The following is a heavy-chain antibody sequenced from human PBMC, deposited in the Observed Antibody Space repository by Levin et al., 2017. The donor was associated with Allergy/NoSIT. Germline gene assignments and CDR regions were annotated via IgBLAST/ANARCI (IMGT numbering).Heavy chain of an antibody. CDR2: IYYSGST. CDR3: ASLGYSSGWYPPHDY. D-gene: IGHD6-19*01. V-gene: IGHV4-61*01. J-gene: IGHJ4*02. Sequence: SQTLSLPCTVSGGSVSSGSYYWSWIRQPPGKGLEWIGYIYYSGSTNYNPSLKSRVTISVDTSKNQFSLKLSSVTAADTAVYYCASLGYSSGWYPPHDYWGQGTLVTVSS. CDR1: GGSVSSGSYY.